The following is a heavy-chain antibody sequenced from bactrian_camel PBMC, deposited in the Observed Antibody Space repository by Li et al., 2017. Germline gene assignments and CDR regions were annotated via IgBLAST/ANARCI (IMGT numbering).Heavy chain of an antibody. CDR2: IDSDGRT. Sequence: HVQLVESGGGSVQAGGSLRLSCAASALTLSTISMAWFRQAPGKEREGVATIDSDGRTTYADSVKGRFTISQDNAADTVYLQMNSLKPDDTGMYYCAAARHVYRDSSYALDYQRYNDWGQGTQVTVS. D-gene: IGHD1*01. V-gene: IGHV3S53*01. J-gene: IGHJ4*01. CDR1: ALTLSTIS. CDR3: AAARHVYRDSSYALDYQRYND.